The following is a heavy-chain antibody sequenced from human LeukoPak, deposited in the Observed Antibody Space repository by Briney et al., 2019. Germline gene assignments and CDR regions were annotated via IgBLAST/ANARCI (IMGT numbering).Heavy chain of an antibody. CDR1: GASISNGYW. CDR2: ISHSGSTT. V-gene: IGHV4-4*02. CDR3: ASPAAHDAFDI. D-gene: IGHD2-2*01. Sequence: PSGTLSLTCAVSGASISNGYWWSWVRQPPGKGLEWIGEISHSGSTTNYNPSLKSRVTISLDKSKNQFSLSLNSVTAADTAVYYCASPAAHDAFDIWGQGTMVTVSS. J-gene: IGHJ3*02.